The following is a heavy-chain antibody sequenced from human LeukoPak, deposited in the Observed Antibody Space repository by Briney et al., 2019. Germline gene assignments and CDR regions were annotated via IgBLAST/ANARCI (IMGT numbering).Heavy chain of an antibody. D-gene: IGHD1-14*01. CDR3: VSVSAGNRNDAFDI. CDR2: IIPIFGTA. CDR1: GGTFSSYA. V-gene: IGHV1-69*01. J-gene: IGHJ3*02. Sequence: SVKVSCKASGGTFSSYAISWVRQAPGQGLEWMGGIIPIFGTANYAQKFQGRVTITADESTSTAYMELSSLRSDDTSVYYCVSVSAGNRNDAFDIWGQGTMVTVCS.